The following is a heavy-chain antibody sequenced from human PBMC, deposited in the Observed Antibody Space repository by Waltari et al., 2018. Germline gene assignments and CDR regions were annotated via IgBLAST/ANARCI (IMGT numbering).Heavy chain of an antibody. Sequence: QVQLVQSGAEVKKPGASVKVSCKASGYTFTRYDLNWVRQAPGQGLEWMGWMNPNSGNTGYAQKFQGRVTITRNTSISTAYMELSSLRSEDTAVYYCARGGTWGTSANAFDIWGQGTMVTVSS. J-gene: IGHJ3*02. D-gene: IGHD7-27*01. CDR2: MNPNSGNT. CDR3: ARGGTWGTSANAFDI. CDR1: GYTFTRYD. V-gene: IGHV1-8*03.